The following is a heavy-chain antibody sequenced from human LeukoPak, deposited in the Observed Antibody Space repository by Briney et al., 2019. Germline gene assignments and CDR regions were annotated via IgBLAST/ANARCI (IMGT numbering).Heavy chain of an antibody. V-gene: IGHV1-2*06. CDR1: GYTFTGYY. CDR2: INPNSGGT. Sequence: GASVKVSCKASGYTFTGYYMHWVRQAHGQGLEWMGRINPNSGGTNYAQKFQGRVTMTRDTSISTAYMELSRLRSDDTAVYYCARGAAALMDYGMDVWGQGTTVIVSS. CDR3: ARGAAALMDYGMDV. D-gene: IGHD6-13*01. J-gene: IGHJ6*02.